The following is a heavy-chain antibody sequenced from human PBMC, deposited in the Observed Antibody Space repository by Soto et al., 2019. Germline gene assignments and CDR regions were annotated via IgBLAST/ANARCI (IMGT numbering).Heavy chain of an antibody. Sequence: QVQLVQSGPELKKPGSSVKVSCKAPGDTFNSYGISWVRQAPGQGLEWMGGIVPMFGTTNLALKFEDRVTITADELTNAVYMEIRGLTSEDTAVDYCARDLADVHLWDAFDVWGHGTRVTVSS. CDR3: ARDLADVHLWDAFDV. CDR2: IVPMFGTT. D-gene: IGHD6-13*01. V-gene: IGHV1-69*01. CDR1: GDTFNSYG. J-gene: IGHJ3*01.